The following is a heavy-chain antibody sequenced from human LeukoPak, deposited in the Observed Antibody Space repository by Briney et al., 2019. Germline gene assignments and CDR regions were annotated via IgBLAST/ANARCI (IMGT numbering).Heavy chain of an antibody. D-gene: IGHD2-2*01. J-gene: IGHJ6*03. CDR1: GFTFSSYA. CDR3: AKRSCSSTSCYPYYYYMDV. V-gene: IGHV3-23*01. CDR2: ISGSGGST. Sequence: GGSLRLSCAASGFTFSSYAMSWVRQAPGKGLEWVSAISGSGGSTYYADSVKGRFTISRDNSKNTLYLQMNSLRAEDTAVYYCAKRSCSSTSCYPYYYYMDVWGKGTTATVSS.